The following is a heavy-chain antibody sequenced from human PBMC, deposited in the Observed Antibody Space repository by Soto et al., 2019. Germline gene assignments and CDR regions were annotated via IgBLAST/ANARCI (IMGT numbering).Heavy chain of an antibody. CDR1: GFTFSSYA. Sequence: GESLKISCAASGFTFSSYAMNWVRQAPGKGLEWVSAISGSGGSTYYADSVKGRFTISRDNSKNTLYLQMNSLRAEDTAVYYCARESKAARRSYGMDVWGQGTTVTVSS. CDR3: ARESKAARRSYGMDV. J-gene: IGHJ6*02. D-gene: IGHD6-6*01. CDR2: ISGSGGST. V-gene: IGHV3-23*01.